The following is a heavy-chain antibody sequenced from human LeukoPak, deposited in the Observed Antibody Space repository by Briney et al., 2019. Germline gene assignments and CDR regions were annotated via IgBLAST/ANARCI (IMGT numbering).Heavy chain of an antibody. CDR2: ISGSGGST. Sequence: GGTLRLSCAASGFTFSSYAMSWVRQAPGKGLEWVSAISGSGGSTYYADSVKGRFTISRDNSKNTLYLQMNSLRAEDTAVYYCAKDRYGDYVRSGVWFDPWGQGTLVTVSS. CDR1: GFTFSSYA. V-gene: IGHV3-23*01. J-gene: IGHJ5*02. CDR3: AKDRYGDYVRSGVWFDP. D-gene: IGHD4-17*01.